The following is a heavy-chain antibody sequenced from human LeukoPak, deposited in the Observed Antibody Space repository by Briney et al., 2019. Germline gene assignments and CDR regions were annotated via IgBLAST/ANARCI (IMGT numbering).Heavy chain of an antibody. V-gene: IGHV3-30*01. J-gene: IGHJ4*02. CDR3: ASLNYDILTGYHQADY. CDR2: ISYDGSNK. Sequence: PGRSLRLSCAASGFTSSSYAMHWVRQAPGKGLEWVAVISYDGSNKYYADSVKGRFTISRDNSKNTLYLQMNSLRAEDTAVYYCASLNYDILTGYHQADYWGQGTLVTVSS. CDR1: GFTSSSYA. D-gene: IGHD3-9*01.